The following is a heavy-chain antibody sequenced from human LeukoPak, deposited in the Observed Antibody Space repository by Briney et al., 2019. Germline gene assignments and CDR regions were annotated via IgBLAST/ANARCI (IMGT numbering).Heavy chain of an antibody. CDR3: ARGRWLLRSFDY. V-gene: IGHV4-38-2*02. J-gene: IGHJ4*02. Sequence: SETLSLTCTVSGYSISSGHYWGWIRQPPGKGLEWIGSMYHSGSTYYNPPLKSRVTISVDTSKNQFSLKLSTLTAADTAVYYCARGRWLLRSFDYWGQGTLVTVSS. D-gene: IGHD5-12*01. CDR2: MYHSGST. CDR1: GYSISSGHY.